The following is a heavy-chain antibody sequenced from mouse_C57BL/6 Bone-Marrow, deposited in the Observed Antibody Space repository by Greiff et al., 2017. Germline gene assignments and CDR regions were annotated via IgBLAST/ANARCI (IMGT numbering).Heavy chain of an antibody. CDR2: ILPSIGRT. CDR3: AREDSNYVGPIGYAMDY. V-gene: IGHV15-2*01. D-gene: IGHD2-5*01. CDR1: DSEVFPIAY. Sequence: QVQLQQSGSELRSPGSSVKLSCKAFDSEVFPIAYMSWVRQKPGHGFEWIGGILPSIGRTIYGEKYEDKATLDADTLSNTAYLELNSLTSEDTAIYYGAREDSNYVGPIGYAMDYWGQGTSVTVSS. J-gene: IGHJ4*01.